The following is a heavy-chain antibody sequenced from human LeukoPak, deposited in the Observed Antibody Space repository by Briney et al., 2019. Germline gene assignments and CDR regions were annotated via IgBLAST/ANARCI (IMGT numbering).Heavy chain of an antibody. D-gene: IGHD3-16*02. CDR2: IRYDGSNK. Sequence: GSLRLSCAASGFTFSSYGMHWVRQAPGKGLEWVAFIRYDGSNKYYADSVKGRFTISRDNSKNTLYLQMNSLRAEDTAVYYCAKAVVGGAIRYAFDIWGQGTMVTVSS. V-gene: IGHV3-30*02. J-gene: IGHJ3*02. CDR1: GFTFSSYG. CDR3: AKAVVGGAIRYAFDI.